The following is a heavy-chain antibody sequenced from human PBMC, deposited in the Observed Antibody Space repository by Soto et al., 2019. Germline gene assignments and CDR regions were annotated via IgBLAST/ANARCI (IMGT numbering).Heavy chain of an antibody. Sequence: GGSLRLSCAASGFTFSSYGMHWVRQAPGKGLEWVAVISYDGSNKYYADSVKGRFTISRDNSKNTLYLQMNSLRAEDTAVYYCAKKTEYFDYWGQGTLVTVS. J-gene: IGHJ4*02. CDR2: ISYDGSNK. CDR3: AKKTEYFDY. V-gene: IGHV3-30*18. CDR1: GFTFSSYG.